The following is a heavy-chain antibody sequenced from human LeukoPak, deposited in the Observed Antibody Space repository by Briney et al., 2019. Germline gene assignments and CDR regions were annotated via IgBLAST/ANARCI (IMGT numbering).Heavy chain of an antibody. CDR3: ARTVMRYYGSGPGGVDI. Sequence: SETLSLTCTVSGGSVSSGSYYWSWIRQPPGKGLEWIGYIYYSGSTNYNPSPKSRVTISVDTSKNQFSLKLSSVTAADTAVYYCARTVMRYYGSGPGGVDIWGQGTMVTVPS. V-gene: IGHV4-61*01. J-gene: IGHJ3*02. D-gene: IGHD3-10*01. CDR1: GGSVSSGSYY. CDR2: IYYSGST.